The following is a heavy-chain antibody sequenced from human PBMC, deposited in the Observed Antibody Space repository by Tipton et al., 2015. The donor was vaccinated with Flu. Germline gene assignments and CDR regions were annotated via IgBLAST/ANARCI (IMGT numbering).Heavy chain of an antibody. V-gene: IGHV4-59*08. CDR2: IYYSGSP. CDR3: ASITMIRGNYYFGMDV. J-gene: IGHJ6*02. CDR1: GFTFSSYE. D-gene: IGHD3-10*01. Sequence: LRLSCAVSGFTFSSYEMNWVRQAPGKGLECLGHIYYSGSPKYNPSLKSRATISIDTSKNQFSLKLSSVTAADTAVYYCASITMIRGNYYFGMDVWGQGTTVTVSS.